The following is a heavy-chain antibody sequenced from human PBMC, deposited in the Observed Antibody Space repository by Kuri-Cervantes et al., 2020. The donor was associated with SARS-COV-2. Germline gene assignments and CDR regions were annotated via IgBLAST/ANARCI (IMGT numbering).Heavy chain of an antibody. J-gene: IGHJ4*02. CDR2: MSGSGAST. Sequence: GESLKISCAASGFSFSTTVMAWVRQAPGKGLEWVSTMSGSGASTHYADSVEGRFTISRDNSKNMLYLQMYSLRAEDTAVYYCAKTSGYNYYFAYWGQGSLVTVSS. V-gene: IGHV3-23*01. D-gene: IGHD5-24*01. CDR1: GFSFSTTV. CDR3: AKTSGYNYYFAY.